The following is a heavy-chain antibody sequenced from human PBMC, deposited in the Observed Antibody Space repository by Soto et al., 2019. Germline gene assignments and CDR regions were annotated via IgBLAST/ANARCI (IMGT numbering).Heavy chain of an antibody. V-gene: IGHV3-15*07. Sequence: VQLVESEGGLVKPGGSLRLSCVLSGIPFTDAWMNWVRQTPGRGLEWVGRIKSRGSGGTRDYAALGKGRFTISRDDSRNSVDLEMDSCQIADTAVYFCVCLADFTGSWHWGQGSLVTVSS. CDR3: VCLADFTGSWH. CDR1: GIPFTDAW. CDR2: IKSRGSGGTR. J-gene: IGHJ4*02. D-gene: IGHD2-8*01.